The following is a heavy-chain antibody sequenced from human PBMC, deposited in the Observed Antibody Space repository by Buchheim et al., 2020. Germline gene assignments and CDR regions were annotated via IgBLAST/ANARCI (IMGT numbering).Heavy chain of an antibody. CDR3: ARSTYYYDSSGYYVYYFDY. CDR2: ISSSGDTI. J-gene: IGHJ4*02. Sequence: EVQLVESGGGLEQPGGSLRLSCAASGFTFSSYEMNWVRQAPGKGLEWLSYISSSGDTIYYADSVKGRFTISRDHAKNSLYLQMISLRAEDTAVYYCARSTYYYDSSGYYVYYFDYWGQGTL. D-gene: IGHD3-22*01. V-gene: IGHV3-48*03. CDR1: GFTFSSYE.